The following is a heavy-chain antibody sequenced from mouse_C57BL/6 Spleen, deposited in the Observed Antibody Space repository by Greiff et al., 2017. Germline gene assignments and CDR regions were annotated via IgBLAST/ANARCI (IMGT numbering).Heavy chain of an antibody. CDR1: GYAFTNYW. V-gene: IGHV1-54*01. CDR2: INPGSGGT. CDR3: ARSEGSSYSFAD. J-gene: IGHJ3*01. Sequence: VKLQESGAELVRPGTSVKMSCKASGYAFTNYWIGWVKQRPGQGLEWIGVINPGSGGTNYNEKFKGKATLTADKSSSTAYMQISSLTSEDSAVCDCARSEGSSYSFADWGQGTLVTVSA. D-gene: IGHD1-1*01.